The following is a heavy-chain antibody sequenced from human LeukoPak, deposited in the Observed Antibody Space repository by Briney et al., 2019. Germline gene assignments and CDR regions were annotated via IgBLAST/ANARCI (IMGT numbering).Heavy chain of an antibody. D-gene: IGHD6-6*01. CDR3: ARERVAARSYYYYGMDV. V-gene: IGHV1-69*04. Sequence: SVKVSCKASGGTFSNYAISWVRQAPGQGLEWMGRIIPILGIANYAQKFQGRVTITADKSTSTAYMELSSLRSEDTAVYYCARERVAARSYYYYGMDVWGQGTTVTVSS. CDR2: IIPILGIA. CDR1: GGTFSNYA. J-gene: IGHJ6*02.